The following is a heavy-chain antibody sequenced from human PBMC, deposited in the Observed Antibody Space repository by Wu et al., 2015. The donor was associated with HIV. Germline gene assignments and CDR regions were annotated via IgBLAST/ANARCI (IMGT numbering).Heavy chain of an antibody. V-gene: IGHV1-2*02. Sequence: QVQLVQSGAEVKKPGASVKVSCKASGYTFTSYDINWVRQATGQGLEWMGWINPNSGGTNYAQKFQGRVTMTRDTSISTAYMELSRLRSDDTAVYYCARERVDTAMVYAFDIWGQGTMVTVSS. CDR3: ARERVDTAMVYAFDI. J-gene: IGHJ3*02. CDR2: INPNSGGT. CDR1: GYTFTSYD. D-gene: IGHD5-18*01.